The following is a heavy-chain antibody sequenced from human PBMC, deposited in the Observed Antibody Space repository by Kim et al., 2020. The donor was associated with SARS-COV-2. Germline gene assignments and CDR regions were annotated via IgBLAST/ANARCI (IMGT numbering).Heavy chain of an antibody. CDR3: ARQLIPGQQLVPYFDY. D-gene: IGHD6-13*01. J-gene: IGHJ4*02. CDR1: GGSISSSSYY. V-gene: IGHV4-39*01. Sequence: SETLSLTCTVSGGSISSSSYYWGWIRQPPGKGLEWIGSIYYSGSTYYNPSLKSRVTISVDTSKNQFSLKLSSVTAADTAVYYCARQLIPGQQLVPYFDYWGQGTLVTVSS. CDR2: IYYSGST.